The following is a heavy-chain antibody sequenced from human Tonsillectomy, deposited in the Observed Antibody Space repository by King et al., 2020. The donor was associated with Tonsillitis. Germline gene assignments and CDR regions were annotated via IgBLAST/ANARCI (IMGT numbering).Heavy chain of an antibody. CDR3: AKGHDFWSGYYALGY. D-gene: IGHD3-3*01. V-gene: IGHV3-23*04. J-gene: IGHJ4*02. CDR2: IDGGAGST. CDR1: GFTFSSYA. Sequence: VQLVESGGGLVQPGGSLRLSCAASGFTFSSYAMSWVRQAPGEGLEWVSTIDGGAGSTYYADSGKGRFTISRDNSKNTLYLQMNSLRAEDTAVYYCAKGHDFWSGYYALGYWGQGTLVTVSS.